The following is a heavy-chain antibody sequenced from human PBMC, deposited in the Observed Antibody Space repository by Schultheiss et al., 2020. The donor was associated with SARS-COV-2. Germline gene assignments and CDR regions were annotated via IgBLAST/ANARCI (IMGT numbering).Heavy chain of an antibody. V-gene: IGHV1-69*04. CDR2: IIPILGIA. D-gene: IGHD3-3*01. Sequence: SVKVSCKASGGTFSSYAISWVRQAPGQGLEWMGRIIPILGIANYAQKFQGRVTMTTDTSTSTAYMELSSLRSEDTAVYYCAREPISTYYDFWSGSNWFDPWGQGTLVTVSS. J-gene: IGHJ5*02. CDR1: GGTFSSYA. CDR3: AREPISTYYDFWSGSNWFDP.